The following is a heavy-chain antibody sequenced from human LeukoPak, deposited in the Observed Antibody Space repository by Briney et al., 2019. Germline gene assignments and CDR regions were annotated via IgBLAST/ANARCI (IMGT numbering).Heavy chain of an antibody. D-gene: IGHD6-6*01. CDR1: GSTFRNHW. Sequence: GGSLRLSCAASGSTFRNHWMHWVRQTPGKGLVWVSRISSDGSSTTYADSVKGRFNISRDNAKNTLYLQMNNLRAEDTAMYYCARDQRVTGRPDIDYWGQGTLVIVSS. J-gene: IGHJ4*02. CDR3: ARDQRVTGRPDIDY. V-gene: IGHV3-74*03. CDR2: ISSDGSST.